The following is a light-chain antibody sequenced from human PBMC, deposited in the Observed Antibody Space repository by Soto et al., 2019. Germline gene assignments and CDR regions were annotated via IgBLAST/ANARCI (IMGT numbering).Light chain of an antibody. V-gene: IGLV3-1*01. CDR3: QAWDSYTAV. CDR2: QDT. CDR1: KLGDKF. J-gene: IGLJ3*02. Sequence: SYELTQPPSVSVSPGHTASLSCSGDKLGDKFACWYQQKSGQSPVLVIYQDTKRPSGIPERFSGSNSGNTATLTISGTQAMDEADYYCQAWDSYTAVFGGGTKVTVL.